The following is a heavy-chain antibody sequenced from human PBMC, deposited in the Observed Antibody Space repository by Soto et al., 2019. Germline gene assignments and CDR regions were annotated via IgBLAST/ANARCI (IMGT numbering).Heavy chain of an antibody. J-gene: IGHJ6*02. V-gene: IGHV1-69*13. CDR2: IIPIFGTA. Sequence: SVKVSCKASGCTFSSYAISWVRQAPGQGLEWMGGIIPIFGTANYAQKFQGRVTITADESTSTAYMELSSLRSEDTAVYYCAREVVGANYYYYGMDVWGQGPTVTVSS. D-gene: IGHD1-26*01. CDR3: AREVVGANYYYYGMDV. CDR1: GCTFSSYA.